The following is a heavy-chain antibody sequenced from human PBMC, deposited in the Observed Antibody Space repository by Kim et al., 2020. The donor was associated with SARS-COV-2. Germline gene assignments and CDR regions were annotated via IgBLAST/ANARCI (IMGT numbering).Heavy chain of an antibody. J-gene: IGHJ4*02. Sequence: GGSLRLSCAASGFTFGSYALHWVRQAPGKGLEWVAVVSFAGTNIYYADSVKGRFTISRDNSKNTLYLHMNTLRTEDTAVYFCARESDDRGGYLDFWGQGTRVTVSS. V-gene: IGHV3-30-3*01. D-gene: IGHD3-22*01. CDR1: GFTFGSYA. CDR3: ARESDDRGGYLDF. CDR2: VSFAGTNI.